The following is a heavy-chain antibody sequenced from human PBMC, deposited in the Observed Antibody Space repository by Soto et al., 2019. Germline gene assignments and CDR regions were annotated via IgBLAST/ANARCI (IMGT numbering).Heavy chain of an antibody. CDR2: ISAYNGNT. V-gene: IGHV1-18*01. CDR3: ARDRSYFHYYDSSGYSFDY. J-gene: IGHJ4*02. D-gene: IGHD3-22*01. CDR1: GYTFTSYG. Sequence: GASVKVSCKASGYTFTSYGISWVRQAPGQGLEWMGWISAYNGNTNYAQKLQGRVTMTTDTSTSTAYMELRSLRSDDTAVYYCARDRSYFHYYDSSGYSFDYWGQGTLVTVSS.